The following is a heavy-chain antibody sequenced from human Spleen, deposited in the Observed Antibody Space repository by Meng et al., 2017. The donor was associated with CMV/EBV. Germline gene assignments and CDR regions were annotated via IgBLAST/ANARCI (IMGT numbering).Heavy chain of an antibody. CDR1: VGSVRGYY. V-gene: IGHV4-34*01. J-gene: IGHJ4*02. CDR3: ARGLEVRYFDWLPHFDY. Sequence: QVPLQHWGAGLLKPSEPLSLTSAVYVGSVRGYYWSWIRKPPGKGLEWIGEINHSGSTNSNPSLKTRVTISVKTSKNQFSLKLSSVTAPDTAVYYCARGLEVRYFDWLPHFDYWGQGTLVTVSS. CDR2: INHSGST. D-gene: IGHD3-9*01.